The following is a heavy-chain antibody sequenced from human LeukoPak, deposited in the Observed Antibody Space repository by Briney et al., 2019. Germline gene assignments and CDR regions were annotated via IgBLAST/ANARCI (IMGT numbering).Heavy chain of an antibody. D-gene: IGHD3-16*01. CDR2: IRGNGET. V-gene: IGHV3-23*01. CDR1: GLSFSNFA. Sequence: GGSLRLSCAASGLSFSNFAMSWVRQGPARGLEWVSSIRGNGETFCADSVKGRFTLSSDSSRNTVYFQLNNLRVEDTAIYYCAKASWVSSTDAVRWGQGTLVTVSS. CDR3: AKASWVSSTDAVR. J-gene: IGHJ4*02.